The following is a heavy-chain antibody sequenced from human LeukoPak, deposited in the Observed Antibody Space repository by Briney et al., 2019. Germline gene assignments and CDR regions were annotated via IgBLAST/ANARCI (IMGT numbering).Heavy chain of an antibody. Sequence: PGGSLRLSCAASGFTFSSYAMHWVRQAPGKGLEWVAVISYDGSNKYYADSVKGRFTNSRDNSRNTLYLQMNSLRAEDTAVYYCARALNWAPDPQMDVWGKGTTVTISS. CDR2: ISYDGSNK. J-gene: IGHJ6*04. V-gene: IGHV3-30*04. CDR3: ARALNWAPDPQMDV. CDR1: GFTFSSYA. D-gene: IGHD1-14*01.